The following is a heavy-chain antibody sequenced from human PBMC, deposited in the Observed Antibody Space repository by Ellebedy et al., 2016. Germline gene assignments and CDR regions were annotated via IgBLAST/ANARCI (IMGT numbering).Heavy chain of an antibody. D-gene: IGHD2-2*01. J-gene: IGHJ4*02. CDR2: INPNSGGT. Sequence: ASVKVSCXASGYTFTGYNMHWVRQAPGQGLEWMGWINPNSGGTNYAQKFQGRVTMTRDTSISTAYMELSRLRSDDTAVYYCARDRSKLAYQLPLGYWGQGTLVTVSS. V-gene: IGHV1-2*02. CDR1: GYTFTGYN. CDR3: ARDRSKLAYQLPLGY.